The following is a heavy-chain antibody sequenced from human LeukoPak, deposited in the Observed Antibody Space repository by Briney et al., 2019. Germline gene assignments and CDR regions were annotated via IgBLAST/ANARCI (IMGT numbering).Heavy chain of an antibody. CDR3: ARGTAARREESFYYSYMDV. J-gene: IGHJ6*03. Sequence: GGSLRLSCVASGFTFSSYALHWVRQAPGKGLEYVSIISSNGGSTYYASSVKGRFTISRDNSKNTLFLQMGSLRVEDMAVYYCARGTAARREESFYYSYMDVWGKGTTVTVSS. V-gene: IGHV3-64*01. CDR2: ISSNGGST. CDR1: GFTFSSYA. D-gene: IGHD6-6*01.